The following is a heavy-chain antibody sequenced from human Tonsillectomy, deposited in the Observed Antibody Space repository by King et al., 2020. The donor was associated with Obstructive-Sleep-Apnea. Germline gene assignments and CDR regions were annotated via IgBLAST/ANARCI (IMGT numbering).Heavy chain of an antibody. V-gene: IGHV1-3*01. Sequence: VQLVQSGAEVKKPGASVKVSCKASGYTFTSYAMHWVRQAPGQRLEWMGWINAGNGITKYSQKFQGRVTITRDTSASTAYMELSSLRSEDTAVYYCARPGSGSSWYFNYWGQGTLVTVSS. CDR3: ARPGSGSSWYFNY. CDR1: GYTFTSYA. CDR2: INAGNGIT. J-gene: IGHJ4*02. D-gene: IGHD6-13*01.